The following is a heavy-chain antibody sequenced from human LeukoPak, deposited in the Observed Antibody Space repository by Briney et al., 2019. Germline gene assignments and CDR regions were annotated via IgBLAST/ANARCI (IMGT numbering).Heavy chain of an antibody. Sequence: SETLSLTCTVSGGSISSYYWSWIRQPPGKGLEWIGYIYYSGSTNYNPSLKSRVTISVDTSKNQFSLKLSSVTAADTAVYYCAREPGGSYYGSYFDYWGQGTLVTVSP. CDR1: GGSISSYY. CDR2: IYYSGST. CDR3: AREPGGSYYGSYFDY. V-gene: IGHV4-59*01. D-gene: IGHD1-26*01. J-gene: IGHJ4*02.